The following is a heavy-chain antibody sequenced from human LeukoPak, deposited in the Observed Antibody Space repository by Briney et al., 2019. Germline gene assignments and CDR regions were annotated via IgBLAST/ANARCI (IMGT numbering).Heavy chain of an antibody. CDR1: GGSFSGYY. CDR3: ARGGSGSGWYYYGMDV. Sequence: SETLSLTCAVYGGSFSGYYWSWIRQPPGKGLEWIGEINHSGSTNYNPSLKGRVTISVDTSKNQFSLKLSSVTAADTAVYYCARGGSGSGWYYYGMDVWGKGTTVTVSS. CDR2: INHSGST. D-gene: IGHD6-19*01. V-gene: IGHV4-34*01. J-gene: IGHJ6*04.